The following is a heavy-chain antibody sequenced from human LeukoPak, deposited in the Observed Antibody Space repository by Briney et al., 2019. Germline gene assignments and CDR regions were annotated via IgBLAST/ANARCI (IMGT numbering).Heavy chain of an antibody. Sequence: GGSLRLSCAASGFTFSDYYMSWIRQAPGKGLEWVSYISSSGSTIYYADSVKGRFTISRDNSKNTLYLQMNSLKTEDTAVYYCTTDSSFFFFDYWGQGTLVTVSS. CDR3: TTDSSFFFFDY. V-gene: IGHV3-11*01. CDR2: ISSSGSTI. CDR1: GFTFSDYY. D-gene: IGHD3-16*02. J-gene: IGHJ4*02.